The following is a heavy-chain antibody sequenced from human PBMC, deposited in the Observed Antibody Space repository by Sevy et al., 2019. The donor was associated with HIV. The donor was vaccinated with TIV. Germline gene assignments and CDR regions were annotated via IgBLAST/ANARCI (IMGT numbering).Heavy chain of an antibody. V-gene: IGHV3-23*01. D-gene: IGHD6-13*01. CDR2: TSGTGGMT. CDR1: GFTFSTYA. J-gene: IGHJ4*02. CDR3: AREGDQQPFDY. Sequence: GGSLRLSCAASGFTFSTYAMNWVRQAPGKGLEWVSATSGTGGMTYYADSVKGRFTISRVNSKNTLYLQMNSLRAEDTAVYYCAREGDQQPFDYWGQGTLVTVSS.